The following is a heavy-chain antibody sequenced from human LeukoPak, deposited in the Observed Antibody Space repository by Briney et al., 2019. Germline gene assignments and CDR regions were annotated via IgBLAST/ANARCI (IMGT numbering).Heavy chain of an antibody. D-gene: IGHD5-12*01. CDR2: IKLDGSET. J-gene: IGHJ4*02. Sequence: PGGSLRLSCAASGFTFSSYAMRWVRQAPGKELEWVANIKLDGSETHYVDSVKGRLTISRDNAKNSLYLQMDSLRAEDTAVYYCAREIPRGAITLDFWGQGALVTVSS. CDR3: AREIPRGAITLDF. CDR1: GFTFSSYA. V-gene: IGHV3-7*01.